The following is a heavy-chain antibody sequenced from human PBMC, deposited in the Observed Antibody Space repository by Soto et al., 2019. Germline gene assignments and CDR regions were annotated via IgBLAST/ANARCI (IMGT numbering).Heavy chain of an antibody. CDR3: ARDNIVVVTATVYYYYGMDV. CDR1: GGTFSSYA. V-gene: IGHV1-69*01. CDR2: IIPIFGTA. D-gene: IGHD2-21*02. J-gene: IGHJ6*02. Sequence: QVQLVQSGAEVKKPGSSVKVSCKASGGTFSSYAISWVRQAPGQGLEWMGGIIPIFGTANYAQKFQGRVTITADESTSTAYMELSSLRSEDTAVYYCARDNIVVVTATVYYYYGMDVWGRGTTVTVSS.